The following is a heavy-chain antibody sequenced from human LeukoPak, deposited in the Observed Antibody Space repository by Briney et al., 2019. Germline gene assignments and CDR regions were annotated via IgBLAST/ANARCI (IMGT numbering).Heavy chain of an antibody. J-gene: IGHJ4*02. V-gene: IGHV5-51*01. Sequence: GESLKISCQGSGYRFTTYWVAWVRQMPGKGLEWMGVIYPADSDTRYSPSFQGQVTISADKSISTAYLQWSSLQASDTAIYYCVRKGASTWYLDFWGQGTLVTVSS. CDR1: GYRFTTYW. CDR3: VRKGASTWYLDF. CDR2: IYPADSDT. D-gene: IGHD2-2*01.